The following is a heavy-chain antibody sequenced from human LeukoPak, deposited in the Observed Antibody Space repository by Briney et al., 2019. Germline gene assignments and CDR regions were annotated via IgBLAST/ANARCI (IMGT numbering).Heavy chain of an antibody. J-gene: IGHJ2*01. Sequence: GGSLRLSCAASGFTFSSYSMNWVRQAPGKGLEWVSSISSSYIYYADSVKGRFTISRDNSKNTLYLQMNSLRPEDTAVYYCAKPMVPAGYWYFDLWGRGALVTVSS. V-gene: IGHV3-21*01. CDR2: ISSSYI. D-gene: IGHD4/OR15-4a*01. CDR3: AKPMVPAGYWYFDL. CDR1: GFTFSSYS.